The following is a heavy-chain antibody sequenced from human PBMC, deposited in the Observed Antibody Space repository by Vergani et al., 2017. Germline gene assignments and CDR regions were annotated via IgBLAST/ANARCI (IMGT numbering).Heavy chain of an antibody. V-gene: IGHV3-23*01. CDR2: LTASGSGI. D-gene: IGHD5-24*01. CDR1: GFTFSSYA. J-gene: IGHJ4*02. CDR3: AKSGWLQHFGAHYVDS. Sequence: EVQLLESGGGLVQPGGSLRLSCAASGFTFSSYAMSWVRQAPGKGLEWVSGLTASGSGISYADSVRGRFTISRDNSKNTLFLQMDSLRAEDTAVYYCAKSGWLQHFGAHYVDSWGQGILVTVSS.